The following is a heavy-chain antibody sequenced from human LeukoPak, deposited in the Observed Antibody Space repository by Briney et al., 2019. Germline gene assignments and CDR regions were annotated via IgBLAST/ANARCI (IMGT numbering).Heavy chain of an antibody. Sequence: PSETLSLTCAVYGGSFSGYYWSWIRQPPGKGLEWIGEINHSGSTNYNPSLKSRVTISVDTSKNQFSLKLSSVTAADTAVYYCARSGYCSGGSCFLAFDIWGQGTMVTVSS. CDR1: GGSFSGYY. D-gene: IGHD2-15*01. CDR2: INHSGST. V-gene: IGHV4-34*01. J-gene: IGHJ3*02. CDR3: ARSGYCSGGSCFLAFDI.